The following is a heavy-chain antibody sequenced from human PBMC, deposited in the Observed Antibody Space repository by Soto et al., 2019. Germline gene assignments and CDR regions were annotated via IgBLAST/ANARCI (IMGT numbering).Heavy chain of an antibody. D-gene: IGHD6-13*01. CDR3: ARGRDPVIAAAGTGHDY. V-gene: IGHV1-18*04. CDR2: ISAYNGNT. Sequence: QVQLVQSGAEVKKPGASVKVSCKASGYTFTSYGISWVRQAPGQGLEWMGWISAYNGNTNYAQKLQGRVTMTTDTATSTAYMELRSLRSDDTAVYYCARGRDPVIAAAGTGHDYWGQGTLVTVSS. CDR1: GYTFTSYG. J-gene: IGHJ4*02.